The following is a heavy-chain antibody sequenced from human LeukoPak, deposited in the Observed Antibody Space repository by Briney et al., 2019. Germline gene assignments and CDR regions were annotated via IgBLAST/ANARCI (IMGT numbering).Heavy chain of an antibody. CDR3: ARLDSADYGDYLSRYPYYFDY. CDR1: GGSFSGYY. Sequence: SETLSLTCAVYGGSFSGYYWSWIRQPPGKGLEWIGDINHSGSTNYNPSLKSRVTISVYTSNNQFSLKLSSVTAADTAVYYCARLDSADYGDYLSRYPYYFDYWGQGTLVTAS. D-gene: IGHD4-17*01. CDR2: INHSGST. V-gene: IGHV4-34*01. J-gene: IGHJ4*02.